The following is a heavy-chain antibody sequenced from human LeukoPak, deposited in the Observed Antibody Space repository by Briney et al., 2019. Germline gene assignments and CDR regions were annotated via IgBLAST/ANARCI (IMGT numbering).Heavy chain of an antibody. D-gene: IGHD6-19*01. Sequence: GGSLRLSCAASGFTFSTYNMNWVRQAPGKGLEWVSSITGSSSYIYYADSMKGRFTISRDNAKHSLYLPMSSLRAEDTAGYYCARDRSSGWYDYWGQGTLVTVSS. CDR2: ITGSSSYI. CDR3: ARDRSSGWYDY. CDR1: GFTFSTYN. J-gene: IGHJ4*02. V-gene: IGHV3-21*01.